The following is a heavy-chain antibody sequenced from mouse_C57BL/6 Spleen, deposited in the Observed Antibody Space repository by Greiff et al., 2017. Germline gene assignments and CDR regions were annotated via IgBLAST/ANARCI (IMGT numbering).Heavy chain of an antibody. CDR2: FYPRRGIT. Sequence: VMLVESGAELARPGASVKLSCKASGYTFTSSGLSWLKQRTGRGLQWCGEFYPRRGITYYNAEFQGKATLTANKSASTAYMELRRLTSEDAAVYFGARHGSSSWFAYWGQGTLVTVSA. D-gene: IGHD1-1*01. CDR1: GYTFTSSG. J-gene: IGHJ3*01. V-gene: IGHV1-81*01. CDR3: ARHGSSSWFAY.